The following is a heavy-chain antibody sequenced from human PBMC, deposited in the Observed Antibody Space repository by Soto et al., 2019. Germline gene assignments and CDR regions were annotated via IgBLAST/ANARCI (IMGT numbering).Heavy chain of an antibody. Sequence: GGSLRLSCAASGFTFSSYAMSWVRQAPGKGLEWVSAISGSGGSTYYADSVKGRFTISRDNSKNTLYLQMNSLRAEDTAVYYCAKMRGYSNYDYYYYMDVWGKGTTVTVSS. CDR2: ISGSGGST. CDR3: AKMRGYSNYDYYYYMDV. CDR1: GFTFSSYA. D-gene: IGHD4-4*01. J-gene: IGHJ6*03. V-gene: IGHV3-23*01.